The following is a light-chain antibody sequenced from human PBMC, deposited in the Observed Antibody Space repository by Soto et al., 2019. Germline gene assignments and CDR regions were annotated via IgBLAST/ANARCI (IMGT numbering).Light chain of an antibody. CDR2: KAS. Sequence: DIQMTQSPSTLSASVGDRVTVTCRASQSVSDWLAWYEQKPGKAPKLLIYKASTLKSGVPSRFSGSGSGTEFTLTVSSLQPDDFATYYCQQYYSYSTFGQGTNVEIK. CDR1: QSVSDW. J-gene: IGKJ1*01. V-gene: IGKV1-5*03. CDR3: QQYYSYST.